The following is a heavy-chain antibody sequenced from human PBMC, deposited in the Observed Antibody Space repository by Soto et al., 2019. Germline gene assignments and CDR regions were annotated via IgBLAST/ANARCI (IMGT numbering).Heavy chain of an antibody. CDR3: ARQMRGGYWFAP. J-gene: IGHJ5*02. V-gene: IGHV4-30-4*01. Sequence: QVQVQESGPGLVKPAQTLSLTCSVSGGSINSDDHYWTWIRQPPGKGLEWIGSIYYSGTTNYNPSLKSRITVSIDTSKNQFSLNLTSVTAADTALYYCARQMRGGYWFAPWGQGTPVTVSS. CDR1: GGSINSDDHY. CDR2: IYYSGTT.